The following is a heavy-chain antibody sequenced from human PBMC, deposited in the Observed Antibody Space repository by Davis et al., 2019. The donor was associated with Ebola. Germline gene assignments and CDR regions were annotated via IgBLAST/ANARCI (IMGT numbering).Heavy chain of an antibody. V-gene: IGHV4-34*01. CDR1: GGSFSDYF. Sequence: SETLSLTCAVYGGSFSDYFWSWIRQPPVKGLEWIGEISHHNGYTNYNPFLRGRVAISVDSSKNQFSLKISSVTAADTGVYYCARLVTACSGGICYSDFDDWGQGTLVTVSS. CDR2: ISHHNGYT. J-gene: IGHJ4*02. CDR3: ARLVTACSGGICYSDFDD. D-gene: IGHD2-15*01.